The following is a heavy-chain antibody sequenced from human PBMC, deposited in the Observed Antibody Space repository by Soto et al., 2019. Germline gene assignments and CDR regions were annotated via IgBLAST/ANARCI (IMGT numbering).Heavy chain of an antibody. V-gene: IGHV1-18*01. CDR3: ARRWTTGEIDY. J-gene: IGHJ4*02. CDR1: GYIFNSFG. Sequence: QVQLVRSGGEVKKPGASVKVSCKASGYIFNSFGISWVRQAPGQGLEWMGWISAYTGNTKYAQNSQGRVTMTTDTSTSTAYMELRSLRSDDTAVYYCARRWTTGEIDYWGQGTLVTVSS. D-gene: IGHD4-17*01. CDR2: ISAYTGNT.